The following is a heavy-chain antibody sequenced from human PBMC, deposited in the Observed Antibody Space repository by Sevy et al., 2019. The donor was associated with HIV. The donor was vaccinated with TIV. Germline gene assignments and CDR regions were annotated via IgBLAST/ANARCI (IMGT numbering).Heavy chain of an antibody. CDR1: GGSFSGYY. CDR3: ARGGPLRFLEWLLPEWFDP. CDR2: INHSGST. V-gene: IGHV4-34*01. D-gene: IGHD3-3*01. Sequence: SETLSLTCAVYGGSFSGYYWSWIRQPPGKGLEWIGEINHSGSTNYNPSLKSRVTISVDTSKNQFSLKLSSVTAAATAVYYCARGGPLRFLEWLLPEWFDPWGQGTLVTVSS. J-gene: IGHJ5*02.